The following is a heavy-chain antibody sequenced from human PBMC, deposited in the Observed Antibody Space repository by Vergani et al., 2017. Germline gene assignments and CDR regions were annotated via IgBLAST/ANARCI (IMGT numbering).Heavy chain of an antibody. CDR3: VKGAGSYENFFDS. CDR1: GFTFSTYD. J-gene: IGHJ4*02. D-gene: IGHD1-26*01. CDR2: LTGGGGST. V-gene: IGHV3-23*01. Sequence: EVQLLESGGSLKQPGGSVRLSCAASGFTFSTYDMHWVRQAPGKGLEWVSALTGGGGSTYYPYSFKGRFIISRDNSRDTLYLQMNSLRPEDTATYYCVKGAGSYENFFDSWGQGTLVTVSS.